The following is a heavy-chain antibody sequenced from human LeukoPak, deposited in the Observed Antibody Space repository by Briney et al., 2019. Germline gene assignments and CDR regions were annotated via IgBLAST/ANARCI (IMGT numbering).Heavy chain of an antibody. CDR2: IYSGGSS. CDR1: GFTVSSNY. Sequence: GGSLRLSCAASGFTVSSNYMSWVRQAPGKALEWVSVIYSGGSSYYADSVKGRFTLSRDNSKNTLYLQMNSLRAEDTAVYYCARGGRSSGGYLHNFDYWGQGTLVTVSS. V-gene: IGHV3-53*01. J-gene: IGHJ4*02. CDR3: ARGGRSSGGYLHNFDY. D-gene: IGHD1-26*01.